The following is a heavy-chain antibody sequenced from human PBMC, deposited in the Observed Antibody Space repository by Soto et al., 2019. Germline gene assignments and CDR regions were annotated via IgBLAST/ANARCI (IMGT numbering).Heavy chain of an antibody. CDR2: INPDNGDT. Sequence: QVHLVQSGAEVKKPGASVKVSCKASGYTFIGHYMHWLRQAPGQRLAWMGWINPDNGDTILAPNLHDRVTLTRDTSISTAYMEVRRLRSDDTAVYFCAGSTILETGSAPFSYWGQGTLVSVSS. V-gene: IGHV1-2*02. CDR1: GYTFIGHY. J-gene: IGHJ4*02. D-gene: IGHD1-26*01. CDR3: AGSTILETGSAPFSY.